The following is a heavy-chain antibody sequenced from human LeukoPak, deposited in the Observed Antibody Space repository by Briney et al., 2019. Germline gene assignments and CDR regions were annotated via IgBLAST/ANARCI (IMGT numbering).Heavy chain of an antibody. CDR1: GFTFSSFA. CDR2: ISGSGGST. V-gene: IGHV3-23*01. J-gene: IGHJ4*02. CDR3: ARDAAATSARPGHFDY. Sequence: GGSLRLSCAVSGFTFSSFAMSWVRQAPGKGLEWVSVISGSGGSTYYADSVKGRFTISRDNSKNTLYLQMNSLRADDTAVYYCARDAAATSARPGHFDYRGQGTLVTVAS. D-gene: IGHD6-6*01.